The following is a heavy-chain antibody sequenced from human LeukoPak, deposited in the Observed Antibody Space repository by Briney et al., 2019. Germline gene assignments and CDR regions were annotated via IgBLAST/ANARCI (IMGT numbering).Heavy chain of an antibody. J-gene: IGHJ3*02. CDR2: VDANGSP. CDR3: ARGYNDGNAFDI. V-gene: IGHV4-4*07. Sequence: SETLSLTCTVSGGSISNYYWTWIRQPAGKGLEWIGRVDANGSPNYNPSLKSRLTLSVDASKNQFSLKLTSVTAADTAIYYCARGYNDGNAFDIWGQGTMVTVSS. CDR1: GGSISNYY. D-gene: IGHD5-18*01.